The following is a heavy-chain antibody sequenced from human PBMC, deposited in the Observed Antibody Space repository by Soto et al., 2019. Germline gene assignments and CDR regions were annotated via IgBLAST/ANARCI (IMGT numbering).Heavy chain of an antibody. V-gene: IGHV3-48*03. J-gene: IGHJ4*02. CDR1: GFTFSSYE. D-gene: IGHD2-15*01. Sequence: EVQLVESGGDLVQPGGSLRLPCAASGFTFSSYEMNWVRQAPGKGLEWVSYISSSGSTRHYADSVKGRFTISRDNAKKSLYLHMNSLRAEDTAVYYCARDGGNFFDYWGQGTLVTVSS. CDR2: ISSSGSTR. CDR3: ARDGGNFFDY.